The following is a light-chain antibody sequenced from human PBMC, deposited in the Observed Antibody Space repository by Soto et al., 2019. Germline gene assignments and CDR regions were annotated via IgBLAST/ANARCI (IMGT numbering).Light chain of an antibody. V-gene: IGKV1-17*01. Sequence: DIQMTQSPSSLSASVGDRVTITCRARQDIKTDLAWFHQKPGKAPKRLIFGATSLQSGVPSRFSGSGSGTEFTLTISSLQAEDLATYYCLQHNTYPRTFGQGTKVEIK. J-gene: IGKJ1*01. CDR2: GAT. CDR3: LQHNTYPRT. CDR1: QDIKTD.